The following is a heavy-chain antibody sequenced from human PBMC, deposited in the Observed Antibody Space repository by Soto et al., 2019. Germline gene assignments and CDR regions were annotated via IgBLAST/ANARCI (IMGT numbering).Heavy chain of an antibody. CDR1: GFTFSNYA. Sequence: GGSLRLSCAASGFTFSNYAMNWVRQAPGKGLEWVSGITGSSGRTFYADSVKGRFTISRDNSKNTVYLQMNSVRADDTAVYYCSKEYTSTSRGSFDYWGQGAPVTVSS. D-gene: IGHD1-26*01. J-gene: IGHJ4*02. V-gene: IGHV3-23*01. CDR3: SKEYTSTSRGSFDY. CDR2: ITGSSGRT.